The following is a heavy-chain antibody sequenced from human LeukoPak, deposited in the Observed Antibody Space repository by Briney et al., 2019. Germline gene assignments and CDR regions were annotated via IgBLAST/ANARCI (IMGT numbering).Heavy chain of an antibody. Sequence: GGSLRLSCVASGFTFSNYWMSWVRQAPGKGLEWVANIKQDGSEKYYVDSVKGRFTISRDNAKNSLYLQMNSLRAEDTAVYYCARGLRRWPRKKYYYDSSGYYCVFDYWGQGTLVTVSS. V-gene: IGHV3-7*01. CDR3: ARGLRRWPRKKYYYDSSGYYCVFDY. D-gene: IGHD3-22*01. J-gene: IGHJ4*02. CDR2: IKQDGSEK. CDR1: GFTFSNYW.